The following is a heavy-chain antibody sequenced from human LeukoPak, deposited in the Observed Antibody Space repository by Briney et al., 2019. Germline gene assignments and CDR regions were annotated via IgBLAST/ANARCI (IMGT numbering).Heavy chain of an antibody. J-gene: IGHJ4*02. CDR1: GFTFSSYW. D-gene: IGHD3-16*01. CDR3: ARGIMITFGGSLDY. CDR2: INSDGSST. V-gene: IGHV3-74*01. Sequence: PGGSLRLSCAASGFTFSSYWMHWVRQAPGKGLVWLSRINSDGSSTSYADSVKGRFTISRDNAKNTLYLQMNSLRAEDTAVYYCARGIMITFGGSLDYWGQGTLVTVSS.